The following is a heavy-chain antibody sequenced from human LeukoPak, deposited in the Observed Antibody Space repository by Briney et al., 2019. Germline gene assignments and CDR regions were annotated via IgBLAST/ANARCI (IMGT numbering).Heavy chain of an antibody. CDR2: ISYDGSNK. D-gene: IGHD3-10*01. CDR3: ARDPSLGYFDY. J-gene: IGHJ4*02. CDR1: GFTFSSYA. V-gene: IGHV3-30*04. Sequence: GGSLRLSCAASGFTFSSYAMHWVRQAPGKGLEWVAVISYDGSNKYYADSVKGRFTTSRDNSKNTLYLQMNSLRAEDTAVYYCARDPSLGYFDYWGQGTLVTVSS.